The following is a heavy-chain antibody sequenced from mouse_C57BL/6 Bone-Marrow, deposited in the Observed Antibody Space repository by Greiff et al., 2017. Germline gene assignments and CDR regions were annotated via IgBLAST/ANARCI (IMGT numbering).Heavy chain of an antibody. CDR1: GYTFTSYW. D-gene: IGHD3-2*02. J-gene: IGHJ4*01. Sequence: QVQLQQPGAELVKPGASVKVSCKASGYTFTSYWMHWVKQRPGQGLEWIGRIPPSDSDTNYNQKFKGKATLTVDKSSSTAYMQLSSLTSEVSAVYYCAMKTAQATLYAMDYWGQGTSVTVSS. CDR2: IPPSDSDT. V-gene: IGHV1-74*01. CDR3: AMKTAQATLYAMDY.